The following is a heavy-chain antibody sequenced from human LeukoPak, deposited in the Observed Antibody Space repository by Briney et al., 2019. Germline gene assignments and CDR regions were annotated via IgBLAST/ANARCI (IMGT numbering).Heavy chain of an antibody. CDR3: ASATVTTTDAFDI. CDR2: IIPIFGTA. CDR1: GGTFSSYA. Sequence: ASVKVSCKASGGTFSSYAISWVRQAPGQGLEWMGGIIPIFGTANYAQKFQGRVTITADESTSTAYMELSSLRSEDTAVYYCASATVTTTDAFDIWGQGTMVTVSS. J-gene: IGHJ3*02. V-gene: IGHV1-69*13. D-gene: IGHD4-17*01.